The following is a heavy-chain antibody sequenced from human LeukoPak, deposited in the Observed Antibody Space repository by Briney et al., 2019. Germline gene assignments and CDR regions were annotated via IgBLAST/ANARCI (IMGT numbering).Heavy chain of an antibody. CDR3: ARGFVLAAASHDAFDY. CDR2: ISSSRSYT. J-gene: IGHJ4*02. V-gene: IGHV3-11*05. Sequence: GGSLRLSCAASGFTFSDYYMSWVRQAPGKGLEWVSYISSSRSYTNYADSVKGRFTISRDNAKNSLYLQMNSLRAEDTAVYYCARGFVLAAASHDAFDYWGQGTLVTVSS. CDR1: GFTFSDYY. D-gene: IGHD6-13*01.